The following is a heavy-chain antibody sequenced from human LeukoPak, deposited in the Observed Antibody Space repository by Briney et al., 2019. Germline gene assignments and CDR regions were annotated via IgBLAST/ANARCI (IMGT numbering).Heavy chain of an antibody. CDR2: IYYSGST. J-gene: IGHJ4*02. Sequence: SETLSLTCSVSGDSMSSSDAYWGWIRQPPGKGLEWIGSIYYSGSTYYNPSLKTRVTISIETSKTQISLQLLSVTAADTAAFYCARSPGRKVRPLFYHDSSGLGHYFDLWGQGILVSVSS. CDR1: GDSMSSSDAY. CDR3: ARSPGRKVRPLFYHDSSGLGHYFDL. V-gene: IGHV4-39*01. D-gene: IGHD3-22*01.